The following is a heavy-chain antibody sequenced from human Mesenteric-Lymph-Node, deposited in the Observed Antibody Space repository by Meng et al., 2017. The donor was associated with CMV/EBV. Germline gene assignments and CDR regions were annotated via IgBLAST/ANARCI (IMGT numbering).Heavy chain of an antibody. J-gene: IGHJ4*02. D-gene: IGHD2-15*01. Sequence: GSLRLSCTVSDGSVTSGSFFWGWIRQPPGKGLEYIGTIYYSGSTYYNPSLKSRVTISIDTSKNQFSLRLNSVTAADTAVYYCTRHLPSTSKAVDYWGQGTLVTVSS. V-gene: IGHV4-39*01. CDR1: DGSVTSGSFF. CDR2: IYYSGST. CDR3: TRHLPSTSKAVDY.